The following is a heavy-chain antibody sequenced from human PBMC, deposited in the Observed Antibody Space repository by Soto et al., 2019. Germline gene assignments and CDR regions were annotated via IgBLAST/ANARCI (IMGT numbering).Heavy chain of an antibody. D-gene: IGHD1-1*01. Sequence: QVQLQESRTGLVRPSETLSLTCTVSGGSVSGGSYFWSWVRQPPGKGLEWIGYFYYSGSTKYNPSLKSRVTILEDTSKNQFSLKLNSVTAADTAVYYCAREGRMGTFDYWGQGALVTVSS. CDR2: FYYSGST. CDR3: AREGRMGTFDY. CDR1: GGSVSGGSYF. V-gene: IGHV4-61*01. J-gene: IGHJ4*02.